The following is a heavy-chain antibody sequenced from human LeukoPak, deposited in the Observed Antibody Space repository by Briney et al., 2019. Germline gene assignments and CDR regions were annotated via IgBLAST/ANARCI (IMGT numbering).Heavy chain of an antibody. V-gene: IGHV3-30-3*01. CDR2: ISYDGSNK. CDR1: GFAFDDYA. D-gene: IGHD3-22*01. J-gene: IGHJ4*02. Sequence: PGGSLRLSCAASGFAFDDYAMHWVRQAPGKGLEWVAVISYDGSNKYYADSVKGRFTISRDNSKNTLYLQMNSLRAEDTAVYYCAAPGREDTMIVVDYFDYWGQGTLVTVSS. CDR3: AAPGREDTMIVVDYFDY.